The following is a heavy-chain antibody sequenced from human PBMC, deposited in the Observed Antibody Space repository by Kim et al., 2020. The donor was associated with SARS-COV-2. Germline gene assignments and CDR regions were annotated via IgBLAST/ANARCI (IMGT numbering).Heavy chain of an antibody. V-gene: IGHV3-9*01. D-gene: IGHD6-19*01. CDR3: AKDMAPGIAVAGTLGY. Sequence: GGSLRLSCAASGFTFGDYAMHWVRQAPGKGLEWVSGISWNSGSIGYADSVKGRFTISRDNAKNSLYLQMNSLRAEDTALYYCAKDMAPGIAVAGTLGYWGQGTLVTVSS. CDR2: ISWNSGSI. CDR1: GFTFGDYA. J-gene: IGHJ4*02.